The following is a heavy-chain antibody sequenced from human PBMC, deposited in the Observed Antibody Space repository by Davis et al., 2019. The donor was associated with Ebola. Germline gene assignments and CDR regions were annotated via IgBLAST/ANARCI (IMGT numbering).Heavy chain of an antibody. CDR2: ISSSSSYI. V-gene: IGHV3-21*04. D-gene: IGHD6-19*01. CDR3: AKASSGWPGELDY. J-gene: IGHJ4*02. Sequence: GGSLRLSCVSSGFTFSSYWMTWVRQAPGKGLEWVSSISSSSSYIYYADSVKGRFTISRDNAKNSLYLQMNSLRAEDTALYYCAKASSGWPGELDYWGQGTLVTVSS. CDR1: GFTFSSYW.